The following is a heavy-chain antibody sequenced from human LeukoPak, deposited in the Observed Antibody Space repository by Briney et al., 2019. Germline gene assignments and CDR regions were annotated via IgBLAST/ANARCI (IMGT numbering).Heavy chain of an antibody. CDR1: GGSISSGGYS. J-gene: IGHJ4*02. D-gene: IGHD5-18*01. CDR3: ARGRGMVTPYYFDY. CDR2: IYHSGST. V-gene: IGHV4-30-2*01. Sequence: SQTLSLTCAVSGGSISSGGYSWSWIRQPPGKGLEWIGYIYHSGSTYYNPPLKSRVTISVDRSKNQFSLKLSSVTAADTAVYYCARGRGMVTPYYFDYWGQGTLVTVSS.